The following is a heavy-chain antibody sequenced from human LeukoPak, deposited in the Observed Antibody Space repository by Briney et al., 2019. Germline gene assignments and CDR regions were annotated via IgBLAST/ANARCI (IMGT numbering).Heavy chain of an antibody. Sequence: ASVEVSCKVSGYTLTELSMHWVRQAPGKGLEWMGGSDPEDGETIYAQKFQGRVTMTEDTSTDTAYMELSSLRSEDTAVYYCARNSPYSSTTPWFDYWGQGTLVTVSS. J-gene: IGHJ4*02. CDR2: SDPEDGET. V-gene: IGHV1-24*01. CDR1: GYTLTELS. CDR3: ARNSPYSSTTPWFDY. D-gene: IGHD6-13*01.